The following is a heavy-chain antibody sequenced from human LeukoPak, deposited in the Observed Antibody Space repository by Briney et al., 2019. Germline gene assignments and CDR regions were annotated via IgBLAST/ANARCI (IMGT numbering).Heavy chain of an antibody. CDR2: INHSGST. CDR3: ARDVDV. V-gene: IGHV4-34*01. CDR1: GGSFSGYY. Sequence: PSETLSLTCAVYGGSFSGYYWSWIRQPPGKGLEWIGEINHSGSTNYNPSHKSRVTISVDTSKNQFSLKLSSVTAADTAVYYCARDVDVWGKGTTVTVSS. J-gene: IGHJ6*04.